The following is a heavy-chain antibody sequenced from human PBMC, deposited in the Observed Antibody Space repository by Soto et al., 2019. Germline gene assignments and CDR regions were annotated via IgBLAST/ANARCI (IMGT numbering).Heavy chain of an antibody. J-gene: IGHJ5*02. Sequence: XATLSLPGTVSGGSISSDYWSWIRQPPGKGLEWIGYIYYSGSTNYNPSLKSRVTISVDTSKNQFSLKLSSVTAADTAVYYCAREDLYNWFDPWGQGTLVTVSS. V-gene: IGHV4-59*01. CDR1: GGSISSDY. CDR3: AREDLYNWFDP. CDR2: IYYSGST.